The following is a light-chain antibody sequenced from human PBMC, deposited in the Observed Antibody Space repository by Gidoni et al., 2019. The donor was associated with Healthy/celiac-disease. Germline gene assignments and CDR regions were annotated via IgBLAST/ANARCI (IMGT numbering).Light chain of an antibody. V-gene: IGKV3-20*01. CDR2: GAS. J-gene: IGKJ3*01. CDR3: QQYCSPPPFT. CDR1: HSVRNSY. Sequence: EIVLTQSPGPLSLSPGERSTISCRSSHSVRNSYLSWYLQKPGQAPRLLIYGASSRSTGIPDRFSGSGSGTDFTLTISRLEPEDFAVYYCQQYCSPPPFTFGPGTKVDIK.